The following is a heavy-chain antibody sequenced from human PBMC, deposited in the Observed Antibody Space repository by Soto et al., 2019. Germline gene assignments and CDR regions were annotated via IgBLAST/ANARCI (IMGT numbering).Heavy chain of an antibody. V-gene: IGHV3-33*01. CDR3: ARGYGSESYVFDY. CDR2: IWYDGSYK. Sequence: GRSLRLSCAASGFTFSSYGMHWVRQAPGKGLEWVAVIWYDGSYKSYADSVKGRFTISRDNSKNTLYLQMDSLRAEDTAVYYCARGYGSESYVFDYWGQGTLVTVSS. J-gene: IGHJ4*02. CDR1: GFTFSSYG. D-gene: IGHD3-10*01.